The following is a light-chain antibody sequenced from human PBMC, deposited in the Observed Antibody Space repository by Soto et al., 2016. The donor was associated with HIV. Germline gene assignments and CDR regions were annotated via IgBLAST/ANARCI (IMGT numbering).Light chain of an antibody. CDR1: DNIFSW. V-gene: IGKV1-5*03. CDR3: QHYNSYPWT. J-gene: IGKJ1*01. Sequence: DIQMTQSPSTLSASVGDRVTITCRATDNIFSWLAWYQQKPGKAPKLLIYQASTLESGIPSRFSGSGSGTEFTLTISSLQADDVATYYCQHYNSYPWTFGQGTKV. CDR2: QAS.